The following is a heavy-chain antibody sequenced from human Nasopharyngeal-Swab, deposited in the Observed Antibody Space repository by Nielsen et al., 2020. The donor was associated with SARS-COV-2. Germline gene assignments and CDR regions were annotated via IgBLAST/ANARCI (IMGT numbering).Heavy chain of an antibody. J-gene: IGHJ4*02. CDR2: IYGGGTT. Sequence: VRQAPGKGLEWVSVIYGGGTTEYADSVRGRFTISRDRSGNTLHLQMNSLRADDTAIYYCARDPRGDGYSFFDYWGQGTEVAVSS. CDR3: ARDPRGDGYSFFDY. D-gene: IGHD5-24*01. V-gene: IGHV3-53*01.